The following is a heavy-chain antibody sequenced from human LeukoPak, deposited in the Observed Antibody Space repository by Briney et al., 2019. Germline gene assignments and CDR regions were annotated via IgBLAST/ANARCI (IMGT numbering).Heavy chain of an antibody. CDR1: GGSISSFY. V-gene: IGHV4-59*13. CDR2: MYYGGSP. Sequence: SETLSLTCTVSGGSISSFYWSWIRQPPGKGLGWIGYMYYGGSPNYNPSLKSRVITSLDTSKNQFSLKLNSVTTADTALYYCVTGRYSYGWYDHWGQGILVTVSS. CDR3: VTGRYSYGWYDH. J-gene: IGHJ5*02. D-gene: IGHD1-26*01.